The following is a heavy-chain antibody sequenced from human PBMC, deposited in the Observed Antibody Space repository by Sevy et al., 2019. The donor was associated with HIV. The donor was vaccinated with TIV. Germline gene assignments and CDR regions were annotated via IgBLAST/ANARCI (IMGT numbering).Heavy chain of an antibody. CDR2: ISSSSADI. D-gene: IGHD1-26*01. J-gene: IGHJ3*02. CDR1: GFTFSNYN. Sequence: GGSLRLSCAASGFTFSNYNMNWVRQAPGEGLKWVSSISSSSADIYYTDSVKGRFTVSRDNSRKSLFLLMNGLSAEDTALYYCARDLLVGSTYVFDIWGRGTMVTVSS. CDR3: ARDLLVGSTYVFDI. V-gene: IGHV3-21*01.